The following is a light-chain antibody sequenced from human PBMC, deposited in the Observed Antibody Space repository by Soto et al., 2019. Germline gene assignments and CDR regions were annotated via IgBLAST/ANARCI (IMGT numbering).Light chain of an antibody. CDR1: QSVSSSY. CDR2: GAS. J-gene: IGKJ5*01. V-gene: IGKV3-20*01. CDR3: QQYTGPPTT. Sequence: EIVLTQSPCTLSLSPGERATLSCRASQSVSSSYLAWYQQKPGQAPRLLIYGASSRATGIPDRFSGSGSGPDFTLTISRLEPEDSAVYFCQQYTGPPTTFGQGTRLEIK.